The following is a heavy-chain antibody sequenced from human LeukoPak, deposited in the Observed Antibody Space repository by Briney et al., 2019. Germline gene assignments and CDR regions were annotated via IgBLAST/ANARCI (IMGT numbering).Heavy chain of an antibody. CDR2: IPLDGRNA. D-gene: IGHD3-10*01. Sequence: GGSLRLSCPASGCTFRNYGRHWVGQAAGKGLEGVGVIPLDGRNAYYADSVRGRVTISRDNSMYTLFLHVNDLRAEDTAVYSCAKDLTTYGSGSYYDSWGQGSLVSVSS. V-gene: IGHV3-30*02. CDR1: GCTFRNYG. J-gene: IGHJ5*01. CDR3: AKDLTTYGSGSYYDS.